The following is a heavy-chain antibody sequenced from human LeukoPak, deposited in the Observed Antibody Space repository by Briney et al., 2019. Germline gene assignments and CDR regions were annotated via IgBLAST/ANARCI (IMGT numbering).Heavy chain of an antibody. CDR3: TLPRIVGATVDHDAFDI. Sequence: GGSLRLSCAASGFTFSSYSMNWVRQAPGKGLEWVSYISSSSSTIYYADSVKGRFTISRDNAKNSLYLQMNSLKTEDTAVYYCTLPRIVGATVDHDAFDIWGQGTMVTVSS. CDR1: GFTFSSYS. V-gene: IGHV3-48*01. D-gene: IGHD1-26*01. J-gene: IGHJ3*02. CDR2: ISSSSSTI.